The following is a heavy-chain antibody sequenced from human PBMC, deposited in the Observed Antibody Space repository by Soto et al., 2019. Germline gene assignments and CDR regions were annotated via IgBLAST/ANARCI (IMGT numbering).Heavy chain of an antibody. CDR3: AHKGGRGAGMDV. CDR2: IYWDGDE. Sequence: QITLKESGPTLVEPTQTLTLTCTFSGFSVSTSGVGVAWIRQPPGKALEWLALIYWDGDERYSPFLQSRVTITKYTSKNQVVLTMSNMAPVDTATYYCAHKGGRGAGMDVWGRGTTVTVSS. D-gene: IGHD2-15*01. CDR1: GFSVSTSGVG. V-gene: IGHV2-5*02. J-gene: IGHJ6*02.